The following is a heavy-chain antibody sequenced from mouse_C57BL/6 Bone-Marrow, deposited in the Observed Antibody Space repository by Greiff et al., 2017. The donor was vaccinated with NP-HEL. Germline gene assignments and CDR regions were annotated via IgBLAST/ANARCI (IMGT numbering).Heavy chain of an antibody. CDR2: ISDGGSYT. CDR3: ARDRGSSGPPFAY. J-gene: IGHJ3*01. V-gene: IGHV5-4*01. D-gene: IGHD3-2*02. Sequence: VQLQQSGGGLVKPGGSLKLSCAASGFTFSSYAMSWVRQTPEKRLEWVATISDGGSYTYYPDNVKGRFTISRDNAKNNLYLQMSHLKSEDTAMYYCARDRGSSGPPFAYWGQGTLVTVSA. CDR1: GFTFSSYA.